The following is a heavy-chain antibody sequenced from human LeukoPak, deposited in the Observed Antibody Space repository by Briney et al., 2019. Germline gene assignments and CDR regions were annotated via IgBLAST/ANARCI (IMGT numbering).Heavy chain of an antibody. Sequence: PGGSLRLPCAASGFTFDDYGLGGVRPAPGTGVEWIAGVNWYGGSTGYADSVKGRFTISRDNAKNSLYLQMNSLRAEDTALYYCVRDRCSSTSCHDSPNWFDPWGQGTLVTVSS. V-gene: IGHV3-20*04. CDR2: VNWYGGST. CDR1: GFTFDDYG. J-gene: IGHJ5*02. D-gene: IGHD2-2*01. CDR3: VRDRCSSTSCHDSPNWFDP.